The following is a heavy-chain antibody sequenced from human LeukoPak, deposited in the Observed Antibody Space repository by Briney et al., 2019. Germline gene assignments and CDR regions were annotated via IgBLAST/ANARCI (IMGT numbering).Heavy chain of an antibody. Sequence: SSETLSLTCTVSGGSISSYYWSWIRQPPGKGLEWIGYIYYSGSTNYNPSLMSRVTISVDTSKNQFSLKLSSVTAADTAVYYCARVQYCSSTSCYGGSGAYYYYMDVWGKGTTVTVSS. CDR2: IYYSGST. D-gene: IGHD2-2*01. J-gene: IGHJ6*03. V-gene: IGHV4-59*01. CDR1: GGSISSYY. CDR3: ARVQYCSSTSCYGGSGAYYYYMDV.